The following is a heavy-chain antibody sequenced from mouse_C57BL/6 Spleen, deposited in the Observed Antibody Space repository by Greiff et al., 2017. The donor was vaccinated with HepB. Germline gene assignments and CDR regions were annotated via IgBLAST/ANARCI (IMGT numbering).Heavy chain of an antibody. J-gene: IGHJ4*01. Sequence: EVHLVESGGGLVKPGGSLKLSCAASGFTFSSYAMSWVRQTPEKRLEWVATISDGGSYTYYPDNVKGRFTISRDNAKNNLYLQMSHLKSEDTAMYYCARTRSLYYYGSGDGAMDYWGQGTSVTVSS. D-gene: IGHD1-1*01. CDR2: ISDGGSYT. V-gene: IGHV5-4*01. CDR1: GFTFSSYA. CDR3: ARTRSLYYYGSGDGAMDY.